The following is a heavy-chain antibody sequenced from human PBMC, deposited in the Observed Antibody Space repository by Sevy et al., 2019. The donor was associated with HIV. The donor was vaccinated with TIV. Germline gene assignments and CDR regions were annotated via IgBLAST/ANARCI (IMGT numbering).Heavy chain of an antibody. J-gene: IGHJ4*02. Sequence: SLRLSCTDSGFTFGDYCMSWVRQAPGKGLEWVAFLKSDVYGGTVDHAASVRGRFVISRDDSKTIAYLQMNDLKTEDTGVYYCTRWKAAQSIFDYWGQGALVTVSS. CDR3: TRWKAAQSIFDY. CDR2: LKSDVYGGTV. CDR1: GFTFGDYC. V-gene: IGHV3-49*04. D-gene: IGHD6-13*01.